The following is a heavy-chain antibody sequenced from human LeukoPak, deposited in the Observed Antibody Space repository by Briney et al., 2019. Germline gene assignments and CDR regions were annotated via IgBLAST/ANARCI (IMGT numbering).Heavy chain of an antibody. J-gene: IGHJ6*03. V-gene: IGHV3-7*01. Sequence: PGGSLRLSCAASGFKFASFWMTWVRQAPGKGLEWVANIKQDRNEKYYVDSVKGRFTISRDNVKHSLFLQMNNLRADDTAIYYCARAPYYDILTGYYFPGYYMDVWGKGTTVTVSS. D-gene: IGHD3-9*01. CDR2: IKQDRNEK. CDR1: GFKFASFW. CDR3: ARAPYYDILTGYYFPGYYMDV.